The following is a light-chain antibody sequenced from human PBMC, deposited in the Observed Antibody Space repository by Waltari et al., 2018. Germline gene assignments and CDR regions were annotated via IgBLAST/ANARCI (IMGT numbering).Light chain of an antibody. Sequence: QSALTQPPSASGSPGQAVTLSCTGTSRDVGVYHHVSWYQQHPGKAPQLMIYEVSTRPSGVPDRFSGSKSGNTASLTVSGLQAEDEADYYCSSYAGSNDVAFGGGTKLSVL. V-gene: IGLV2-8*01. CDR1: SRDVGVYHH. J-gene: IGLJ2*01. CDR3: SSYAGSNDVA. CDR2: EVS.